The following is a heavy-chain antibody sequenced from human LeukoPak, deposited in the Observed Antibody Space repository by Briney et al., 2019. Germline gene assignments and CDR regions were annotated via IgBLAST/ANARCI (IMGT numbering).Heavy chain of an antibody. V-gene: IGHV4-34*01. CDR3: ARWRRAARPLNSIRYPLDI. CDR2: INHSGST. D-gene: IGHD6-6*01. Sequence: SETLSLTCAVYGGSFSGYYWSWIRQPPGKGLEWIGEINHSGSTNYNPSLKSRVTISVDTSKNQFSLKLSSVTAADTAVYYSARWRRAARPLNSIRYPLDIWGQGTMVTVSS. CDR1: GGSFSGYY. J-gene: IGHJ3*02.